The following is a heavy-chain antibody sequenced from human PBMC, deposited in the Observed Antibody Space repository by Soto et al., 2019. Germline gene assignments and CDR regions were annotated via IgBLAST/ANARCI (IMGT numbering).Heavy chain of an antibody. CDR3: AHSAIDTSTWFYFDQ. V-gene: IGHV2-5*01. CDR2: IYWHDVK. J-gene: IGHJ4*02. CDR1: GFSLTTSGVG. Sequence: QITLKESGPPLVKPTQTLTMTCTFSGFSLTTSGVGVGWIRQPPGKALEWLALIYWHDVKRYSPSPKSRRTITKDPSKSQVVRTVTNMDPVDTATYSCAHSAIDTSTWFYFDQWGQGTLGTVSS. D-gene: IGHD6-13*01.